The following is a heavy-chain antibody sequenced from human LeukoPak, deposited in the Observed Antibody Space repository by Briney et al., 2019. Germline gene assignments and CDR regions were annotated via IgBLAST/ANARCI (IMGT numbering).Heavy chain of an antibody. CDR2: IYNGGTT. J-gene: IGHJ3*02. CDR3: ARGYFDSNTYFHAFDI. Sequence: GGSLRPSCAAFGFTVRRNYMTWVRQAPGKGREGVSVIYNGGTTYYVDSVKGGFTISRDSSQNTLYLQMTNLRAEDTAVYYCARGYFDSNTYFHAFDIWGHGTMVTVSS. CDR1: GFTVRRNY. D-gene: IGHD3-9*01. V-gene: IGHV3-66*02.